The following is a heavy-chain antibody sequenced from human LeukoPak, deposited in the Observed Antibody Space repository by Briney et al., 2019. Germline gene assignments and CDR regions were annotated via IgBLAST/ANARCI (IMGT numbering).Heavy chain of an antibody. V-gene: IGHV1-69*13. CDR3: ARSSQFIAVAGTGFDY. CDR2: INPVFGTA. D-gene: IGHD6-19*01. Sequence: GASVKVSCKASGDTFSSYVISWVRQAPGQGLEWMGGINPVFGTANYAQKFQGRVTITADESTSTAYMELSSLRSEDTAVYYCARSSQFIAVAGTGFDYWGQGTLVTVSS. J-gene: IGHJ4*02. CDR1: GDTFSSYV.